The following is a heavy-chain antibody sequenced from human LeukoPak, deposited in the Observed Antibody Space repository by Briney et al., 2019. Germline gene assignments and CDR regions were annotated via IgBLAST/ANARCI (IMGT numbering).Heavy chain of an antibody. D-gene: IGHD2-8*01. CDR1: GYTFTSYG. Sequence: GASVKVSCKASGYTFTSYGISWVRQAPGQRLEWMGWISAYNGNTNYAQKLQGRVTMTTDTSTSTAYMELRSLRSDDTAVYYCARARCTNGVCHLDYWGQGTLVTVSS. J-gene: IGHJ4*02. CDR3: ARARCTNGVCHLDY. V-gene: IGHV1-18*01. CDR2: ISAYNGNT.